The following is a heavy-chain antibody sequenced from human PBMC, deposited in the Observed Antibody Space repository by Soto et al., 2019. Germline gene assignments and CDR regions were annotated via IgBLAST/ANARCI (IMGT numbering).Heavy chain of an antibody. CDR1: GGSFSGYY. Sequence: SETLSLTCAVYGGSFSGYYWSWIRQPPGKGLEWIGEINHRGNTKHNPSLKRRVTMSVDTSKNHFSLNLNSVTAADTAVYLCARNLGDFYYYGMDSWGQGSTVTVSS. CDR3: ARNLGDFYYYGMDS. CDR2: INHRGNT. D-gene: IGHD3-10*01. J-gene: IGHJ6*02. V-gene: IGHV4-34*01.